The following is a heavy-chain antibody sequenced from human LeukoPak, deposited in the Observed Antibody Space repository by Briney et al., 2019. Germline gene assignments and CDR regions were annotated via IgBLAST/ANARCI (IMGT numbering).Heavy chain of an antibody. CDR1: GFTVSSNY. V-gene: IGHV3-53*01. Sequence: GGSLRLSCAASGFTVSSNYMSWVRQAQGKGLEWVSVIYSGGATYYADSVRGRFTISRDSSKNMLYLQMNSLRVEDTAVYFCARYVDTAYWGQGTLVTVSS. CDR2: IYSGGAT. D-gene: IGHD5-18*01. J-gene: IGHJ4*02. CDR3: ARYVDTAY.